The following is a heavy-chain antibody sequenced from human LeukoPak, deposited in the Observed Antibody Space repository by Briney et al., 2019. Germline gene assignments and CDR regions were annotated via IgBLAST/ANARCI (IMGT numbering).Heavy chain of an antibody. CDR1: GYTFTDYY. V-gene: IGHV1-2*02. CDR2: INPNSGAT. J-gene: IGHJ4*02. Sequence: ASVKVSCKASGYTFTDYYIHWVRQAPGQGLQWMGWINPNSGATNYAQKFQGRVTMTRDTSISTAYMELTRLRSDDTGVYYCAREEAYCSSPSCHLDYWGQGTLVTVSS. D-gene: IGHD2-2*01. CDR3: AREEAYCSSPSCHLDY.